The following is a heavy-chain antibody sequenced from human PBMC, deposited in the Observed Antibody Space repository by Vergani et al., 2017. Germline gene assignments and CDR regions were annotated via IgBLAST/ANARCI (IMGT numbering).Heavy chain of an antibody. Sequence: QVQLQESGPGLVKPSETLSLTCTVSGGSISSYYWSWIRQPPGKGLEWIGYIYYSGSTNYNPSLKSRVTISVDTSKNQFSLKLSSVTAADTAVYYCARVCSGGSRYFDYWGQGTLVTVSS. CDR1: GGSISSYY. J-gene: IGHJ4*02. CDR3: ARVCSGGSRYFDY. CDR2: IYYSGST. V-gene: IGHV4-59*08. D-gene: IGHD2-15*01.